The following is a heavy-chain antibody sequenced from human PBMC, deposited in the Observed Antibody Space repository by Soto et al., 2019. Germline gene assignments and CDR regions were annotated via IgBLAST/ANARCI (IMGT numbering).Heavy chain of an antibody. CDR1: GGTFNSYG. V-gene: IGHV1-69*06. D-gene: IGHD6-6*01. J-gene: IGHJ4*02. Sequence: QVQLVQSGAEVKKPGSSVTVSCKASGGTFNSYGFNWVRQAPGQGLEWMGGVIPMFGTANYAQKFQGRVTITADKSTSTAYMEVKSLRSEDTAVYYCARGDDILARRGDYFDYWGQGTQVTVSS. CDR2: VIPMFGTA. CDR3: ARGDDILARRGDYFDY.